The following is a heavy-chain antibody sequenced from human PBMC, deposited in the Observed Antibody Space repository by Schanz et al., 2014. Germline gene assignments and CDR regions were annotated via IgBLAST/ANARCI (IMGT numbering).Heavy chain of an antibody. J-gene: IGHJ3*02. CDR1: GGSFSGYY. V-gene: IGHV4-34*01. CDR2: IYHTGST. CDR3: ARDRGHGDLPGDI. Sequence: QVQLQQWGAGLLKPSETLSLTCGVFGGSFSGYYWSWIRQPPGKGLEWIGEIYHTGSTNYNPSLESRVTISVDTSKNQFSLNLSSATAADTAVYCCARDRGHGDLPGDIWGQGTMVTVSS. D-gene: IGHD4-17*01.